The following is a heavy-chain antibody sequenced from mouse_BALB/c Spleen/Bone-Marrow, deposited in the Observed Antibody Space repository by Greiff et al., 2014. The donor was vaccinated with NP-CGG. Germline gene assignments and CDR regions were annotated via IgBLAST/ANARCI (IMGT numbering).Heavy chain of an antibody. V-gene: IGHV1-80*01. CDR1: GYAFSSYW. J-gene: IGHJ3*01. CDR2: IYPGDGDT. Sequence: QVQLKQSGAELVRPGSSVKISRKASGYAFSSYWMNWVRQRPGQGLEWIGQIYPGDGDTNYNGKFKGKATLTADRSSSTAYMQLSSLTSEDSAVYFCARTPWFAYWGQGTLVTVSA. CDR3: ARTPWFAY.